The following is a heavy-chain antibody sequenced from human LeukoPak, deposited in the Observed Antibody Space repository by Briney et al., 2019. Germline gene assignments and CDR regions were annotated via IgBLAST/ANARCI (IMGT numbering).Heavy chain of an antibody. CDR3: ARAMSIAARLQTIFDY. CDR2: IYYSGST. D-gene: IGHD6-6*01. Sequence: SETLSLTCAVSGGSISSNSYYWGWIRQPPGKGLEWIGSIYYSGSTNYNPSLKSRVTISVDTSKNQFSLNLTSVTAADTAVYYCARAMSIAARLQTIFDYWGQGTLVTVSS. J-gene: IGHJ4*02. CDR1: GGSISSNSYY. V-gene: IGHV4-39*07.